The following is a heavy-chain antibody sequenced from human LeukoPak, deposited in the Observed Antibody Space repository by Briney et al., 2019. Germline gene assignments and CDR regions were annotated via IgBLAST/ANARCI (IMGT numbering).Heavy chain of an antibody. CDR3: ARGPSSNWSGLDF. Sequence: GGSLRLSCAASGFTFSSYWMHWVRQAPGKGLVWVSRIKSDGSSTNYADSVKGRFTVSRDNAKNTLYLQVNNLRAEDTAVYYCARGPSSNWSGLDFWGQGTLLTVSS. J-gene: IGHJ4*02. CDR2: IKSDGSST. V-gene: IGHV3-74*01. CDR1: GFTFSSYW. D-gene: IGHD6-13*01.